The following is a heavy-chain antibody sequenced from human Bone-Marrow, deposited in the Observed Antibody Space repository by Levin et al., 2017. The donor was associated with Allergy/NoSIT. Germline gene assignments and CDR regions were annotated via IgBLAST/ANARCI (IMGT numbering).Heavy chain of an antibody. J-gene: IGHJ4*02. CDR1: GFIFSSYG. CDR2: IWYDGSQI. V-gene: IGHV3-33*03. CDR3: ARAYGDYVFDY. D-gene: IGHD4-17*01. Sequence: GESLKISCVASGFIFSSYGMHWVRQAPGKGLEWVALIWYDGSQIYYADSMKGRFTISRDNSKNTLYLQMTSLRVDDTAVYYCARAYGDYVFDYWGQGALVTVSS.